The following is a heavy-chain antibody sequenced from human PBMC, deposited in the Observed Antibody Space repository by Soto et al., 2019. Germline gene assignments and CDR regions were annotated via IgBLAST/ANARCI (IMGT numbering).Heavy chain of an antibody. V-gene: IGHV2-5*01. J-gene: IGHJ4*02. CDR2: IYWNDDK. CDR3: AHRAGSRGSLDF. CDR1: GFSLSTSGVS. D-gene: IGHD6-25*01. Sequence: GSGPTLVNPTQTLTLTCTFSGFSLSTSGVSVGWIRQPPGKAPEWLAFIYWNDDKSYSPSLKSRLTVTKDNSKKQVVLTMTNMDPADTATYYCAHRAGSRGSLDFWGQGTLVTVSS.